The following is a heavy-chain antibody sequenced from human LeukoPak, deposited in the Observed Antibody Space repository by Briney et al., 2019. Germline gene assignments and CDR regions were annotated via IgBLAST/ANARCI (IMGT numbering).Heavy chain of an antibody. Sequence: GGSLRLSCAASGFTFSSYEMNWVRQAPGKGLEWVSAIGRSGANSYYATSVKGRFSVSRDNTENTFHLQMNSLRAEDTAIYYCAKLQTAVVPAATLGFDSWGQGTLVTVSS. CDR3: AKLQTAVVPAATLGFDS. V-gene: IGHV3-23*01. D-gene: IGHD2-2*01. J-gene: IGHJ4*02. CDR1: GFTFSSYE. CDR2: IGRSGANS.